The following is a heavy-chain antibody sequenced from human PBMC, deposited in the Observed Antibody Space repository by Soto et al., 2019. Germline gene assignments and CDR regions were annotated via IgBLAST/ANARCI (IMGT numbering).Heavy chain of an antibody. V-gene: IGHV3-74*03. CDR3: ARAETTKYDSSGYGY. J-gene: IGHJ1*01. Sequence: EVQLVESGGDLVQPGGSLRLSCAASGFTFSSYWMHWVRQVPGKGLEWVARINGDGSITSHADSVTGRFTISRDNAKDTLDPQMRSLRAEDTGVYYCARAETTKYDSSGYGYWGQGVRVIVSS. CDR2: INGDGSIT. D-gene: IGHD3-22*01. CDR1: GFTFSSYW.